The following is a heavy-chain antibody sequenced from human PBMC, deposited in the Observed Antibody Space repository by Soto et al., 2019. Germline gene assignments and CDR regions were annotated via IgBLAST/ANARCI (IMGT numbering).Heavy chain of an antibody. Sequence: SETLSLTCAVYGGSFSGYYWIWIRQPPGKGLEWIGEINHSGSTNYNPSLKSRVTISVDTSKNQFSLKLSSVTAADTAVYYCARGRWVGYCSGGSCSNRYYGMDVWGQGTTVTVSS. V-gene: IGHV4-34*01. CDR3: ARGRWVGYCSGGSCSNRYYGMDV. CDR2: INHSGST. CDR1: GGSFSGYY. D-gene: IGHD2-15*01. J-gene: IGHJ6*02.